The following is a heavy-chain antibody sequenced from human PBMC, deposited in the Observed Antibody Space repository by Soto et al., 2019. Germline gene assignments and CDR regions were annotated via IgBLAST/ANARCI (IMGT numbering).Heavy chain of an antibody. CDR3: ARSYGSGYRAFDY. CDR1: GDTFTFYS. J-gene: IGHJ4*02. D-gene: IGHD3-10*01. V-gene: IGHV1-69*02. CDR2: INPILSMS. Sequence: QVRLVQSGAEVKKPGSSVRVSCKASGDTFTFYSINWVRQAPGLGLEWMGRINPILSMSNYAQRFQGRVTMTADKSTSTAYMELSSLRSEDTAMYYCARSYGSGYRAFDYWGQGALVTVSS.